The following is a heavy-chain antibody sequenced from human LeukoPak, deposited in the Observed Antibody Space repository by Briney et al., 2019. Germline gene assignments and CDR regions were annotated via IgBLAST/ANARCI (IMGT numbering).Heavy chain of an antibody. CDR2: ISGYNGET. CDR1: GYTFSNFG. D-gene: IGHD6-6*01. V-gene: IGHV1-18*01. Sequence: ASVKVSCKAAGYTFSNFGISWVRQAPGQGLEWMGWISGYNGETNYAQKLQGRVTMTTDTSANTAYMEVRSLRSDDTAVYYCARGYEIAVRYDCFDPWGQGTLVIVSS. J-gene: IGHJ5*02. CDR3: ARGYEIAVRYDCFDP.